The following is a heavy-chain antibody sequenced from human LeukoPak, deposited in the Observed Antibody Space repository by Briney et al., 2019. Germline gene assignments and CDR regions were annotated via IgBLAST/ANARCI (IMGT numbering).Heavy chain of an antibody. J-gene: IGHJ6*04. Sequence: SETLSLTCTVSGGSISSYYWSWIRQPPGKGLEWIGYIYTSGSTNYNPSLKSRVTISVDTSKNQFSLKLSSVTAADTAVYYCASLLPREWLFVMDVWGKGTTVTVSS. CDR2: IYTSGST. V-gene: IGHV4-4*09. CDR1: GGSISSYY. D-gene: IGHD3-3*01. CDR3: ASLLPREWLFVMDV.